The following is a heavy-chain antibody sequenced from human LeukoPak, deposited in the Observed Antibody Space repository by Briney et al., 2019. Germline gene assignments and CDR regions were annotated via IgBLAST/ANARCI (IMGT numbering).Heavy chain of an antibody. D-gene: IGHD3-22*01. Sequence: ASVKVSCKASGYTVTSYGTSWVPQAPGQGLEWMGWISAYNGNTHYAQKLQGRVTMTTDTSTSTVYMELRSLRSDDTAVHYFTRGYPPRRSYDYRGYYSYYFDYWGQGTLVTVSS. CDR3: TRGYPPRRSYDYRGYYSYYFDY. CDR2: ISAYNGNT. V-gene: IGHV1-18*01. CDR1: GYTVTSYG. J-gene: IGHJ4*02.